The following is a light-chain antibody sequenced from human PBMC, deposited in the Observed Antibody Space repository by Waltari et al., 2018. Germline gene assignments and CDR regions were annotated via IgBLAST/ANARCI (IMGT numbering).Light chain of an antibody. Sequence: QLVLTQSPSASASLGASVKLTCTLRSGHSSYAIAWLQQQPEKGPRYLMKINSDGSHSKGDGIPDRFSGSSSGAERYLTISSLQSEDEADYYCQTWGTGIGVFGGGTKLTVL. CDR3: QTWGTGIGV. CDR2: INSDGSH. J-gene: IGLJ2*01. CDR1: SGHSSYA. V-gene: IGLV4-69*01.